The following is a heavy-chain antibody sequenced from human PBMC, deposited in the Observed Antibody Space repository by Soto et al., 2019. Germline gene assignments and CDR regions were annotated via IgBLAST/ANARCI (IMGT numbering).Heavy chain of an antibody. V-gene: IGHV3-30-3*01. CDR2: ISSDGSNK. J-gene: IGHJ4*02. D-gene: IGHD3-22*01. Sequence: QVQLVESGGGVVQPGRSLRLSCAASGFSFSNYAIHWVRQAPGKGLEWVAVISSDGSNKYYADSVKGRFTISRDTSENTLYLQMNSLRAEDTAVYYCAREIGRYYDSSGFYSLAYWGQGTLVTVSS. CDR3: AREIGRYYDSSGFYSLAY. CDR1: GFSFSNYA.